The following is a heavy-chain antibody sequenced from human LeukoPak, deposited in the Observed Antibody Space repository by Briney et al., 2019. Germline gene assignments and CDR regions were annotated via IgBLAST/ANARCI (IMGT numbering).Heavy chain of an antibody. J-gene: IGHJ4*02. V-gene: IGHV3-30*04. CDR2: ISYGGSNK. CDR1: GFTFSSYA. CDR3: ASNGGYGYSYGYV. Sequence: GGSLRLSCAASGFTFSSYAMHWVRQAPGKGLEWVAVISYGGSNKYYADSVKGRFTISRDNSKNTLYLQMNSLRAEDTAVYYCASNGGYGYSYGYVWGQGTLVTVSS. D-gene: IGHD5-18*01.